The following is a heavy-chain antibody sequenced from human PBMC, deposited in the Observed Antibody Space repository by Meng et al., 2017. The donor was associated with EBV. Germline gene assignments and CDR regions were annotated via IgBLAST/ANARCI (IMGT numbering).Heavy chain of an antibody. CDR3: ARPFPSWQSPRLDPFGA. V-gene: IGHV4-39*01. D-gene: IGHD6-19*01. CDR1: GDSISSFYY. CDR2: VHYTGST. J-gene: IGHJ5*02. Sequence: QLQLRESGPGQVKPSETLSLTCTVAGDSISSFYYWGWIRQPPGGGLEWIGSVHYTGSTYYSPSLKSRVTVSVDTSKNQFSLRLTSVTAADTAVYYCARPFPSWQSPRLDPFGAWFPGTLVTVSS.